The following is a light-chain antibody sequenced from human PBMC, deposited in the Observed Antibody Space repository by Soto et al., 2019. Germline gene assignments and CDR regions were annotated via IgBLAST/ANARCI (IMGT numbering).Light chain of an antibody. J-gene: IGLJ2*01. CDR2: GNN. V-gene: IGLV1-40*01. CDR3: QSYDSRLSGSVV. CDR1: SSNIGAGYD. Sequence: QSVLTQPPSVSGAPGQRVTISCTGSSSNIGAGYDVHWYQQLPGTAPKLLIYGNNSRPSGVSDRFSGSNSGTSASLAITGLQPDDEADYYCQSYDSRLSGSVVFGGGTKLTVL.